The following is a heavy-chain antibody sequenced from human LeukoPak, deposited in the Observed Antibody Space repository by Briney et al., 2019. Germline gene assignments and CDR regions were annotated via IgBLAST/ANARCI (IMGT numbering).Heavy chain of an antibody. V-gene: IGHV7-4-1*02. J-gene: IGHJ4*02. D-gene: IGHD6-13*01. CDR2: INTNTGNP. Sequence: ASVKVSCKASGYTFTSYAMNWMRQAPGQGLEWMGWINTNTGNPTYAQGFTGRFVFSLDTSVSTAYLQISSLKAEDTAVYYCARGEVAAAGYGDLDYWGQGTLVTVSS. CDR3: ARGEVAAAGYGDLDY. CDR1: GYTFTSYA.